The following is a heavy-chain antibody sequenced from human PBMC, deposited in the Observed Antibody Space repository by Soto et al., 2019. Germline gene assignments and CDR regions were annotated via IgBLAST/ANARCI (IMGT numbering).Heavy chain of an antibody. CDR3: AKSFSPSGSQYGFDS. Sequence: GGSLRLSCAASGFTFSTYSMTWVRQAPGKGLEWVSIISGESSATYYSDSVKGRFTISRDNSKTTLYLQMNSLRDDDTALYYCAKSFSPSGSQYGFDSWGQGTLVTVSS. J-gene: IGHJ4*02. V-gene: IGHV3-23*01. D-gene: IGHD1-26*01. CDR2: ISGESSAT. CDR1: GFTFSTYS.